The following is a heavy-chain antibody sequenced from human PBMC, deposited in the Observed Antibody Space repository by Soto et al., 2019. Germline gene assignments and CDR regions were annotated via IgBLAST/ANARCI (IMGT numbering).Heavy chain of an antibody. V-gene: IGHV5-10-1*01. Sequence: GESLKISCKGSGYSFTSYWISWVRQMPGKGLEWMGRIDPSDSYTNYSPSFQGHVTISADKSISTAYLQWSSLKASDTAMYYWARLGYYDSKGYYYYYGMDVWGQGTTVTVSS. CDR2: IDPSDSYT. D-gene: IGHD3-22*01. J-gene: IGHJ6*02. CDR3: ARLGYYDSKGYYYYYGMDV. CDR1: GYSFTSYW.